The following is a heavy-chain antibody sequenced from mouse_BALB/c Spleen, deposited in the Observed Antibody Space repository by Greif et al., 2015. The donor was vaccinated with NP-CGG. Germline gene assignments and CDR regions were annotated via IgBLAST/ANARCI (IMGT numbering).Heavy chain of an antibody. J-gene: IGHJ1*01. D-gene: IGHD1-1*01. V-gene: IGHV14-3*02. CDR3: ARSGYYGSSYWYFDV. CDR2: IDPANGNT. CDR1: GFNIKDTY. Sequence: EVQRVESGAELVKPGASVKLSCTASGFNIKDTYMHWVKQRPEQGLEWIGRIDPANGNTKYDPKLQGKATITADTSSNTASLQLSSLTSEDSAVYYCARSGYYGSSYWYFDVWGAGTTVTVSS.